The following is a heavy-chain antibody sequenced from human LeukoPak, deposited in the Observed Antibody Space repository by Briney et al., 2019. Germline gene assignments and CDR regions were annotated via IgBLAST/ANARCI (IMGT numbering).Heavy chain of an antibody. Sequence: PSETLSLTCTVSGYSISNGYYWGWIRQPPGKGLEWIGSIYHTGSTYYNLSLKSRFTISVDTSKNQFSLKLSSVTAADTAVYYCARGRRSGYDYSAGFDYWGQGTLVTVSS. CDR2: IYHTGST. V-gene: IGHV4-38-2*02. CDR1: GYSISNGYY. D-gene: IGHD5-12*01. J-gene: IGHJ4*02. CDR3: ARGRRSGYDYSAGFDY.